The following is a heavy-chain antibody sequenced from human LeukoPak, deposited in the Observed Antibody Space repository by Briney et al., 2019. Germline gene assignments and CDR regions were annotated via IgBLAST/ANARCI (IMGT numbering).Heavy chain of an antibody. CDR2: IANDGRDK. V-gene: IGHV3-30*04. CDR3: VKDMKIKAAGYYFDY. Sequence: GGSLRLSCAASGFTFSSYAMHWVRQAPGKGLEWVAVIANDGRDKKYADSVRGRFTISRDNSKNTVYLQMNSLRAEDTAVFYCVKDMKIKAAGYYFDYWGQGTLVTVSS. D-gene: IGHD6-13*01. J-gene: IGHJ4*02. CDR1: GFTFSSYA.